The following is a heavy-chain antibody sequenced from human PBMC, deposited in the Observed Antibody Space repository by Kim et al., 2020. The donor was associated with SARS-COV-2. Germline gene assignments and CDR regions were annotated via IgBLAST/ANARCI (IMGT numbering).Heavy chain of an antibody. CDR3: SSSTVGAYFDY. V-gene: IGHV3-53*01. J-gene: IGHJ4*02. CDR2: T. Sequence: TTDADAVQGRFTISRDIPKDTLYLQMNSLRAEDTAVYYCSSSTVGAYFDYWGQGSLVTVSS. D-gene: IGHD1-26*01.